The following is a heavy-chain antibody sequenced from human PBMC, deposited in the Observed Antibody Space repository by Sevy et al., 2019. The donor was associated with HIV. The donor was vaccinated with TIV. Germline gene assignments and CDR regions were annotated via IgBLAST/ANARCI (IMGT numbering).Heavy chain of an antibody. V-gene: IGHV3-23*01. CDR1: GFSFSSSA. J-gene: IGHJ4*02. CDR2: ISESGGKT. D-gene: IGHD3-16*01. Sequence: GGSLRLSCAASGFSFSSSAMSWVRQAPGKGLECVSGISESGGKTYYADSVKGRFTISRDNYKSTLYLQMDSLRAEDTAVYYCAKAAYGGRIEFWGQGTLVTVSS. CDR3: AKAAYGGRIEF.